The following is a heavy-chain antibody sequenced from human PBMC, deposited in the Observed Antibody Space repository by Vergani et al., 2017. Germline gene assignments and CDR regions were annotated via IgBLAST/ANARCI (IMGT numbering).Heavy chain of an antibody. D-gene: IGHD3-10*01. CDR3: ARAVLFSGSGSYYNVRVRYYFDY. J-gene: IGHJ4*02. V-gene: IGHV4-34*01. CDR2: INNSGSP. CDR1: GGSFSGYY. Sequence: QVQLQQWGAGLLKPSETLSLTCAVYGGSFSGYYWSWIRQPPGKGLEWIGEINNSGSPNSNPSLKSRVTISVDTSKNQFSLKLSSVTAADTAVYYCARAVLFSGSGSYYNVRVRYYFDYWGQGTLVTVSS.